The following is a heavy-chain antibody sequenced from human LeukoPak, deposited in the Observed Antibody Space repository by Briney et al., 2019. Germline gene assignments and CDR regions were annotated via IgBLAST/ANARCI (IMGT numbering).Heavy chain of an antibody. J-gene: IGHJ4*02. CDR1: GYTFTDYV. CDR2: INPNSGAT. CDR3: ARDTHCFDY. V-gene: IGHV1-2*06. Sequence: EASVKVSCKAYGYTFTDYVMHWVRQAPGQGLEWMGRINPNSGATNYAQKFQGRVTMTRDTSISTAYMELSRLTSDDTAIYYCARDTHCFDYWGQGTLATVSS.